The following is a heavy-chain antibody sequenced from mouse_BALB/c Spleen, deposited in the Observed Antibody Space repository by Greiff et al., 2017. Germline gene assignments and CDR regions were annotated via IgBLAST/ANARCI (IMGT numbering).Heavy chain of an antibody. D-gene: IGHD2-1*01. CDR3: ARGNGNSRGYAMDY. V-gene: IGHV5-4*02. CDR2: ISDGGSYT. J-gene: IGHJ4*01. Sequence: EVMLVESGGGLVKPGGSLKLSCAASGFTFSDYYMYWVRQTPEKRLEWVATISDGGSYTYYPDSVKGRFTISRDNAKNNLYLQMSSLKSEDTAMYYCARGNGNSRGYAMDYWGQGTSVTVSS. CDR1: GFTFSDYY.